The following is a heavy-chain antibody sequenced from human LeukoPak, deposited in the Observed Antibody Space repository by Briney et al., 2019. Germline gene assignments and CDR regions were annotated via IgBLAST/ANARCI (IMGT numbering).Heavy chain of an antibody. CDR3: ARGSQTYYDFWSGYSPPFDY. CDR1: GYTFTSYG. D-gene: IGHD3-3*01. Sequence: ASVTVSCKASGYTFTSYGISWVRQAPGQGLEWMGWISGYNGNTNYAQKLQGRVTMTADTSTSTAYMELRSLRSDDTAVYYCARGSQTYYDFWSGYSPPFDYWGQGTLVTVSS. CDR2: ISGYNGNT. V-gene: IGHV1-18*01. J-gene: IGHJ4*02.